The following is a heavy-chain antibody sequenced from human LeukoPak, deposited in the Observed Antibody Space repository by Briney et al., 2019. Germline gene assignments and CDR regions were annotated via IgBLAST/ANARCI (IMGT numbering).Heavy chain of an antibody. Sequence: GGSLRLSCAASGFTFSSYSMNWVRQAPGKGLEWVSSISGSSSYIYYADSVKGRFIISRDNAKNSLYLQISSLRAEDTAVYYCARGVLATASAFDYWGQGTLVTVSS. D-gene: IGHD4-11*01. CDR2: ISGSSSYI. CDR1: GFTFSSYS. CDR3: ARGVLATASAFDY. V-gene: IGHV3-21*04. J-gene: IGHJ4*02.